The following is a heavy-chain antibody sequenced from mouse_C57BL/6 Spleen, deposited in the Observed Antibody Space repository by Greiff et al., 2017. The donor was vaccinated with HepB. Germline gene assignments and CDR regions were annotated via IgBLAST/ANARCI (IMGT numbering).Heavy chain of an antibody. CDR1: GYTFTSYW. CDR2: IDPSDSET. Sequence: QVQLQQPGAELVRPGSSVKLSCKASGYTFTSYWMHWVKQRPIQGLEWIGNIDPSDSETHYNQKFKDKATLTVDKSSSTAYMQLSSLTSEDSAVYYCARWGVYVNYFDYWGQGTTLTVSS. CDR3: ARWGVYVNYFDY. D-gene: IGHD2-14*01. V-gene: IGHV1-52*01. J-gene: IGHJ2*01.